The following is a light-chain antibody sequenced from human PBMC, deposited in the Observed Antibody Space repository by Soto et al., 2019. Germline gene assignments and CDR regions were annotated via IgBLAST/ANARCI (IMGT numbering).Light chain of an antibody. V-gene: IGKV1-27*01. CDR1: QGIAPY. J-gene: IGKJ4*01. CDR2: ATS. Sequence: DVQMTQSPSSLSAFVGDRVTITCRASQGIAPYLAWFQQKPGKVPKLLIYATSTLQSVVPSRFSGSGSGTDFTLNIISLQPEDVGTYYCQKYNSAPLTFGGGTKVEIK. CDR3: QKYNSAPLT.